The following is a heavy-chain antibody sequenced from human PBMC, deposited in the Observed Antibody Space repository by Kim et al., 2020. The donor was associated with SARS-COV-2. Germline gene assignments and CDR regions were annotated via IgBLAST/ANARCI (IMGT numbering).Heavy chain of an antibody. Sequence: ASVKVSCKASGYTFTSYYMHWVRQAPGQGLEWMGIINPSGGSTSYAQKFQGRVTMTRDTSTSTVYMELSSLRSEDTAVYYCARDLSNRAVAGIGYYYGMDVWGQGTTGPVSS. D-gene: IGHD6-19*01. CDR1: GYTFTSYY. CDR3: ARDLSNRAVAGIGYYYGMDV. J-gene: IGHJ6*02. CDR2: INPSGGST. V-gene: IGHV1-46*01.